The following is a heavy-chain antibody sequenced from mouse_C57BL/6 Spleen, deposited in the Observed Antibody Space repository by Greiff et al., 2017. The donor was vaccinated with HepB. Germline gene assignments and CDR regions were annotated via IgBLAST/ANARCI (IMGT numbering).Heavy chain of an antibody. Sequence: EVQLQQSGPELVKPGASVKMSCKASGYTFTDYNMHWVKQSHGKSLEWIGYINPNNGGTSYNQKFKGKATLTVNKSSSTAYMELRSLTSEDSAVYYCARGEAKWNYFDYWGQGTTLTVSS. J-gene: IGHJ2*01. D-gene: IGHD3-2*02. CDR2: INPNNGGT. CDR3: ARGEAKWNYFDY. CDR1: GYTFTDYN. V-gene: IGHV1-22*01.